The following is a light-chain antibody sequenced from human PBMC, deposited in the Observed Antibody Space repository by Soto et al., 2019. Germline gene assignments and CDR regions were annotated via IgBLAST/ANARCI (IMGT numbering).Light chain of an antibody. Sequence: DIQLTQSPPFLSASVGDRVTLTCRASQGISSLLAWYQQKPGKAPKLLIYGVSTLQSGVTSRFSGSGSGTDFSLTIINLQPEDFATYHCQQLNSYPYTFGQGTKVEIK. J-gene: IGKJ2*01. CDR3: QQLNSYPYT. CDR1: QGISSL. CDR2: GVS. V-gene: IGKV1-9*01.